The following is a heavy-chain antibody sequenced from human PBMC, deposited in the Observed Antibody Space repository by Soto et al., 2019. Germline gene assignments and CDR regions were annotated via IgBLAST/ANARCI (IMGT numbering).Heavy chain of an antibody. D-gene: IGHD3-16*01. CDR1: GFTFSNYD. V-gene: IGHV3-23*01. Sequence: EVQLLESGGGLVQPGGSLRLSCAASGFTFSNYDMSWVRQAPGKGLEWVSTISGGGGRIYYADSVKGRFTISRDNSKITLYTQMNSLRAEDPAVYYCAKRRASLVCFDYWGQGALVTVSA. CDR2: ISGGGGRI. CDR3: AKRRASLVCFDY. J-gene: IGHJ4*02.